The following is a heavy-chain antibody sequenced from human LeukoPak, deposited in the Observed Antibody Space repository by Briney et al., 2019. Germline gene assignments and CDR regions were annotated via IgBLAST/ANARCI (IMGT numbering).Heavy chain of an antibody. J-gene: IGHJ4*02. CDR3: ARGGLDWLLYSQFDY. V-gene: IGHV3-23*01. D-gene: IGHD3-9*01. Sequence: GGSLILSCVASGFTFSNYAMIWVRQAPGKGLEWVSATSATGGSTYYADSVKGRFTISRDNSKKTLYLQMNSLTVEDTAVYYCARGGLDWLLYSQFDYWGQGTLVTASS. CDR1: GFTFSNYA. CDR2: TSATGGST.